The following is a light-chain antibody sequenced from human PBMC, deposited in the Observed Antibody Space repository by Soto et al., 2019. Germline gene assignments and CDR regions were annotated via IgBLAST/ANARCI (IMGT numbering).Light chain of an antibody. CDR3: SSYAGSKNLV. V-gene: IGLV2-8*01. J-gene: IGLJ3*02. CDR2: EVS. CDR1: SSDVGGDNY. Sequence: QSALTQPPSASGSPGQSVTISCTGTSSDVGGDNYVSWYQQHPGKAPKLMIYEVSKRPSGVPDRFSGSKSGNTASLTVSGLQGEDEADYYCSSYAGSKNLVFGGGTKLTVL.